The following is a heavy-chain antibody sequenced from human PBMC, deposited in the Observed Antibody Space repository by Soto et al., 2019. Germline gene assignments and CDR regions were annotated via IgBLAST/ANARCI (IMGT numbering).Heavy chain of an antibody. CDR3: ARDVHDYGNYRGVFDP. CDR1: RFTFGSFG. Sequence: QVQLVESGGGVVQPGMSLRLSCTASRFTFGSFGMHWVRQAPGKGLEWVTSIWYDGSRKYYADSVKGRFTISRDNSKNTLYLQMNSLRDEDTAVYYCARDVHDYGNYRGVFDPWGQGTLVTVSS. D-gene: IGHD4-17*01. V-gene: IGHV3-33*01. J-gene: IGHJ5*02. CDR2: IWYDGSRK.